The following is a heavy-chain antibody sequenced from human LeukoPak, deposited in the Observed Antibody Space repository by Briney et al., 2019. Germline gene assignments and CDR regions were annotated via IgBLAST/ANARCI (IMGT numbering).Heavy chain of an antibody. CDR1: GGSISSYY. V-gene: IGHV4-59*08. D-gene: IGHD1-26*01. Sequence: SETLSLTCTVSGGSISSYYWSWIRQPPGKGLEWIGYIYYSGSTNYNPSLKSRVTISVDTSKNQFSLKLSSVTAADTAVYYCAGHGEWELPFDYWGQGTLVTVSS. J-gene: IGHJ4*02. CDR2: IYYSGST. CDR3: AGHGEWELPFDY.